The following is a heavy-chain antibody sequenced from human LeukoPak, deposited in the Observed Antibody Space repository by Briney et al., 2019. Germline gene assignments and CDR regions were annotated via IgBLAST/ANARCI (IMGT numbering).Heavy chain of an antibody. CDR3: ARLGMIQAYSTEDY. V-gene: IGHV3-53*01. Sequence: GGSLGLSCAASGFTVSSNYMSWVRQAPGKGLEWVSVTYSGSDTYYADSVKGRFTISRDNSKNTLYLQMNSLRAEDTAVYYCARLGMIQAYSTEDYWGQGTLVTVSS. D-gene: IGHD6-13*01. CDR2: TYSGSDT. J-gene: IGHJ4*02. CDR1: GFTVSSNY.